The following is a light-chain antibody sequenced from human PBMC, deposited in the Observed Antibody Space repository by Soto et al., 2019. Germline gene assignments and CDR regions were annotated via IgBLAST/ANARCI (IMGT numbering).Light chain of an antibody. Sequence: QSVLTQPPSASGTPGQRVTISCSGSSSNIGSNTVDWYKQLPGTAPKVLIYSNNQRPSGVPDRFSGSKSGTSASLAISGLQSEDEADYYCAAWDDSLYAVVFGGGTQLTVL. CDR2: SNN. J-gene: IGLJ2*01. CDR3: AAWDDSLYAVV. CDR1: SSNIGSNT. V-gene: IGLV1-44*01.